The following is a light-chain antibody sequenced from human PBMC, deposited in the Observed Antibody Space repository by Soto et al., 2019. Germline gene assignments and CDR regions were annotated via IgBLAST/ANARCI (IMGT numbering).Light chain of an antibody. V-gene: IGKV1-5*01. Sequence: DIQMTQSPSTLSASVGDRVTITCRASQSISSWLAWYQQKPGKAPKLLIYDASSLESGVPSRFSGSGSWTEFTLTISSLQPDDFAPYYCQQYNSYSRTFGQGTKVEIK. J-gene: IGKJ1*01. CDR2: DAS. CDR3: QQYNSYSRT. CDR1: QSISSW.